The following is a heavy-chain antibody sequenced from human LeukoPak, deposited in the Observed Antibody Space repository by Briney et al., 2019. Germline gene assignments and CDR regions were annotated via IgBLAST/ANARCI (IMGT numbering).Heavy chain of an antibody. Sequence: SVKVSCKASGYTFTGYYMHWVRQAPGQGLEWVGRINPNSGGTNYAQKFQGRVTMTRDTSISTAYMELSRLRSDDTAVYYCTRDVVETTVTTYYYYYYMDVWGKGTTVTVSS. V-gene: IGHV1-2*06. CDR3: TRDVVETTVTTYYYYYYMDV. CDR1: GYTFTGYY. J-gene: IGHJ6*03. CDR2: INPNSGGT. D-gene: IGHD4-17*01.